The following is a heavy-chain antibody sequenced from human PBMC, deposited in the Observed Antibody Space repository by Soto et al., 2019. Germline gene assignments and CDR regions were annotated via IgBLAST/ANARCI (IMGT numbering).Heavy chain of an antibody. CDR2: IYSGGST. Sequence: GGSLRLSCAASGFTVSSNYMSWVRQAPGKGLEWVSVIYSGGSTYYADSGKGRFTISRDKSKNTLYLQMNSLRAEDTAVYYCARDPPRSPVASYYYYYMDVWGKGTTVTVSS. CDR3: ARDPPRSPVASYYYYYMDV. V-gene: IGHV3-66*01. CDR1: GFTVSSNY. J-gene: IGHJ6*03.